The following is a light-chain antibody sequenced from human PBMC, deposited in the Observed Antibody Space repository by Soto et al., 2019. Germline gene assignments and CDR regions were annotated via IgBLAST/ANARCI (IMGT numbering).Light chain of an antibody. Sequence: EIVLTQSQPAMSMSPGARATFPCRASQSVSSYLAWYQQKPGQAPRLLIYDASNRATGIPARFSGSGSGTDFTLTISSLEPEDFAVYYCQQRSNWRTFGQGTKVDI. CDR2: DAS. CDR3: QQRSNWRT. V-gene: IGKV3-11*01. J-gene: IGKJ1*01. CDR1: QSVSSY.